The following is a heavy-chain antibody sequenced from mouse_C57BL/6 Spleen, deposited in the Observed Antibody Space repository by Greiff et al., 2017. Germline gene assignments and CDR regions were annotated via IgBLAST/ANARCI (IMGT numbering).Heavy chain of an antibody. J-gene: IGHJ3*01. CDR2: INPNNGGT. V-gene: IGHV1-22*01. CDR3: ARDYDGAWFAY. D-gene: IGHD2-4*01. CDR1: GYTFTDYN. Sequence: FQLQQSGPELVKPGASVKMSCKASGYTFTDYNMHWVKQSHGKSPEWIGYINPNNGGTSYNQKFKGKATLTVNKSSSTAYMELRSLTSEDSAVYYCARDYDGAWFAYWGQGTLVTVSA.